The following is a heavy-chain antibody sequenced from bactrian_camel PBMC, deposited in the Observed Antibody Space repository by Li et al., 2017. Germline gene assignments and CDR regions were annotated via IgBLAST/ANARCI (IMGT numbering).Heavy chain of an antibody. J-gene: IGHJ4*01. CDR1: GITFSNHD. D-gene: IGHD4*01. V-gene: IGHV3-2*01. CDR3: AADMGPMGRGRLCSSYLYEYNY. Sequence: VQLVESGGGLVQPGGSLRLSCTVSGITFSNHDMSWVRQAPGKGREWVSGISRVRSNTYYADSVKGRFTISKDDAKNTLYLQMNSLKTEDTAMYYCAADMGPMGRGRLCSSYLYEYNYWGQGTQVTVS. CDR2: ISRVRSNT.